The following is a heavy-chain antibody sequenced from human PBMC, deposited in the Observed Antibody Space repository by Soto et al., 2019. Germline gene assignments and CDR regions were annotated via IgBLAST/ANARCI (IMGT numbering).Heavy chain of an antibody. J-gene: IGHJ6*03. D-gene: IGHD2-15*01. CDR1: GYTFTGYY. CDR2: INPNRGGT. CDR3: ARGLVATRDYYYYYYMDV. V-gene: IGHV1-2*04. Sequence: ASVKVSCKASGYTFTGYYMHWVRQAPGQGLEWMGWINPNRGGTNYAQKFQGWVTMTRETSISTAYMELSRLRSDDTAVYYCARGLVATRDYYYYYYMDVWGKGTTVTVSS.